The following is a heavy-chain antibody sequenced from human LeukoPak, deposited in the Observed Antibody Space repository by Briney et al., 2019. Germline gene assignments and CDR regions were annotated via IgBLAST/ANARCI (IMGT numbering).Heavy chain of an antibody. Sequence: ASVKVSCKASGYTFTSYGISWVRQAPGQGLEWMGWISAYNGNTNYAQKFQGRVTITADESTSTAYMELSSLRSEDTAVYYCARHLDIVATSVTYYYYYGMDVWGQGTTVTVSS. V-gene: IGHV1-18*01. D-gene: IGHD5-12*01. CDR2: ISAYNGNT. J-gene: IGHJ6*02. CDR1: GYTFTSYG. CDR3: ARHLDIVATSVTYYYYYGMDV.